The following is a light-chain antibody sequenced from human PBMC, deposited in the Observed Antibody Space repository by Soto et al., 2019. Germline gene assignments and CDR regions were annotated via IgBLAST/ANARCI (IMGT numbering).Light chain of an antibody. V-gene: IGKV4-1*01. CDR2: WAS. J-gene: IGKJ1*01. CDR1: QSVLYSSDNNNY. Sequence: DIVMTQSPDSLAVFLGERATINCKSSQSVLYSSDNNNYLAWYQQKPGQPPRLLIYWASTRGVGVPDRFSGSGSGTDFTLPISNLQAEDVAVYYCQQYYTTRTFGQGTKVEI. CDR3: QQYYTTRT.